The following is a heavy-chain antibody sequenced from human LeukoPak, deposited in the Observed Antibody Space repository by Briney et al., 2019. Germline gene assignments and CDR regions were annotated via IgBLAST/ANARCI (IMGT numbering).Heavy chain of an antibody. CDR3: ARVTTVTNWFDP. J-gene: IGHJ5*02. D-gene: IGHD4-11*01. V-gene: IGHV1-3*01. CDR2: INGGNGKT. CDR1: GYTFTSYA. Sequence: ASVKVSCKASGYTFTSYAIHWVRQAPGQRLEWMGWINGGNGKTKYSQKFQGRVTITRDTSAGTAYMELSSLTSEDTAVYYCARVTTVTNWFDPWGQGTLVTVSS.